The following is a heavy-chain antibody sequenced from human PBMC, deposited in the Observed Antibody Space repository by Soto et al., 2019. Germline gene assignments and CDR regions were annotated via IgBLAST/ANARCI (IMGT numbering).Heavy chain of an antibody. CDR3: ARDRPRSSGSLVY. D-gene: IGHD6-19*01. CDR1: GYTFTSYA. V-gene: IGHV1-3*01. J-gene: IGHJ4*02. Sequence: EASVKVSCKASGYTFTSYAMHWVRQAPGQRLEWMGWINAGNGNTKYSQKFQGRVTITRDTSASTAYMELSSLRSEDTAVYYCARDRPRSSGSLVYWGQGTLVTVSS. CDR2: INAGNGNT.